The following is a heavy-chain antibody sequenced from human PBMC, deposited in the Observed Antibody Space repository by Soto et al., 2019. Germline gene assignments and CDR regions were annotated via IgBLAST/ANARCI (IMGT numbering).Heavy chain of an antibody. J-gene: IGHJ4*02. D-gene: IGHD4-17*01. Sequence: SETLSLTCTVSGGSISSGGYYWSWIRQHPGKGLEWIGYIYYSGSTYYNPSLKSRVTISVDTSKNQFSLKLSSVTAADTAVYYCARDPYGDDDYFDYWGQGTLVTVPQ. CDR3: ARDPYGDDDYFDY. V-gene: IGHV4-31*03. CDR2: IYYSGST. CDR1: GGSISSGGYY.